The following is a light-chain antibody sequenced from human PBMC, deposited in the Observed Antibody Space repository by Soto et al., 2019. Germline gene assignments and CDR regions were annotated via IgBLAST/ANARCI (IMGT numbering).Light chain of an antibody. J-gene: IGKJ1*01. CDR2: GAS. CDR3: QQYNNWPL. V-gene: IGKV3-15*01. Sequence: EIVLTQSPATLSVYPGERATLSCRASQSVSSNLAWYQQKPGQAPRLLIYGASTRATGVPARFSGSGSGTEFTLTISSLQSEDFAVYYCQQYNNWPLFGQGT. CDR1: QSVSSN.